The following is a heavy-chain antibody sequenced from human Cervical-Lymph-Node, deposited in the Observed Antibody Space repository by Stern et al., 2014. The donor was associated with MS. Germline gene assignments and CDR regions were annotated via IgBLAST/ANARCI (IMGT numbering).Heavy chain of an antibody. CDR1: GFKFDDYA. D-gene: IGHD3-16*01. V-gene: IGHV3-9*01. Sequence: VQLVESGGGLVQPGRSLRLSCAASGFKFDDYAMHWVRQVPGKGLEWVSCISWNRATIGHADSVKGRFTISRDNAKKSLYLHMNSLRPEDTALYYCSKDLGITFGDRQGMDVWGQGTTVIVSS. J-gene: IGHJ6*02. CDR3: SKDLGITFGDRQGMDV. CDR2: ISWNRATI.